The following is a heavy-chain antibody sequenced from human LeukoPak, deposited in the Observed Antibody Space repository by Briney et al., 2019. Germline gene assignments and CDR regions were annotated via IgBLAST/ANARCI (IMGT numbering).Heavy chain of an antibody. CDR2: IWSDATNQ. CDR3: AKDAQRGFDYSNSLEY. D-gene: IGHD4-11*01. Sequence: PGRSLRLSCAASGSTFSHYAFHWVRQAPGKGLEWVAVIWSDATNQFYADSVEGRFTISRDYSQKTVYLEMDSLTIEDTAIYYCAKDAQRGFDYSNSLEYWGPGTLVSVSS. J-gene: IGHJ4*02. V-gene: IGHV3-33*06. CDR1: GSTFSHYA.